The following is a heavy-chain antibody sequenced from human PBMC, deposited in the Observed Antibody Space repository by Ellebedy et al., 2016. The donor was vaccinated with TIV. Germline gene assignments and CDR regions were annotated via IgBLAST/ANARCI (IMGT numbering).Heavy chain of an antibody. CDR3: AKGRGGGSDSSAPRYYFDY. V-gene: IGHV3-23*01. D-gene: IGHD3-22*01. CDR1: GFTFSSYA. J-gene: IGHJ4*02. Sequence: GESLKISCAASGFTFSSYAMSWVRQAPGKGLEWVSTISSTGSRTYYADYVEGRFIISRDNSKKTLYLQMNSLRADDTAVYYCAKGRGGGSDSSAPRYYFDYWGLGTLVTVSS. CDR2: ISSTGSRT.